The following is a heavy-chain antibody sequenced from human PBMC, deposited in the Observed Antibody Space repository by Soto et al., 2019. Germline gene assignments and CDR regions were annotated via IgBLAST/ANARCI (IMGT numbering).Heavy chain of an antibody. CDR3: ARGNDILTGYYRDSGTYYYYLDV. J-gene: IGHJ6*03. V-gene: IGHV1-2*04. D-gene: IGHD3-9*01. CDR1: GYTFTGCY. CDR2: INPNSGGT. Sequence: GASVKVSWKASGYTFTGCYMRWVRQAPGQGLEWMGWINPNSGGTNYAQKFQGWVTMTRDTSISTAYMELSRLRSDDTAVYYCARGNDILTGYYRDSGTYYYYLDVWGKGTTVTVSS.